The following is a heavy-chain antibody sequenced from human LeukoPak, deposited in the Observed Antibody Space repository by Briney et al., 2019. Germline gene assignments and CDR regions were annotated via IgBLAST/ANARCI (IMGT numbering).Heavy chain of an antibody. D-gene: IGHD2-15*01. CDR2: IYYSGST. CDR3: ARESATSSNFDY. J-gene: IGHJ4*02. Sequence: SETLSLTCTVSGGSISSGGYYWSWTREHPGKGLEWIGYIYYSGSTYYNPSLKSRVTISVDTSKNQFSLKLSSVTAADTAVYYCARESATSSNFDYWGQGTLVTVSS. V-gene: IGHV4-31*03. CDR1: GGSISSGGYY.